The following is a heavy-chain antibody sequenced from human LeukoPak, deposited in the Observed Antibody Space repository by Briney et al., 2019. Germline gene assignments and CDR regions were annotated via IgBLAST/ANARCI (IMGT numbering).Heavy chain of an antibody. Sequence: SETLSLTCTVSGGSISSSSYYWGWIRQPPGKGLEWIGSIYYSGSTYYNPSLKSRVTISVDTSKNQFSLKLSSVTAADTAVYYCARDRSSGWFKADYYYYYGMDVWGQGTTVTVSS. CDR2: IYYSGST. CDR3: ARDRSSGWFKADYYYYYGMDV. J-gene: IGHJ6*02. V-gene: IGHV4-39*07. CDR1: GGSISSSSYY. D-gene: IGHD6-19*01.